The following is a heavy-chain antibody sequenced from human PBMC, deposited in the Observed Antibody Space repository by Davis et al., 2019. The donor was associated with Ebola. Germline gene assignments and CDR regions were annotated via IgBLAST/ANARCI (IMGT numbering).Heavy chain of an antibody. V-gene: IGHV3-21*01. CDR1: GFTFSSYS. D-gene: IGHD2-21*02. Sequence: GESLKISCAASGFTFSSYSMNWVRQAPGKGLEWVSSISSSSSYIYYADSVKGRFTISRDNAKNSLYLQMNSLSAEETAVYYCARMGVGVVVTLDVWGQGTTVTVSS. CDR2: ISSSSSYI. J-gene: IGHJ6*01. CDR3: ARMGVGVVVTLDV.